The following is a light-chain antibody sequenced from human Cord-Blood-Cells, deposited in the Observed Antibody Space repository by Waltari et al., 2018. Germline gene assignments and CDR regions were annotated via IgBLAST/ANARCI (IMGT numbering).Light chain of an antibody. V-gene: IGLV2-11*01. CDR1: SSDVGGYNY. CDR2: DVS. CDR3: CSYAGSYTDWV. Sequence: QSALTQPRSVSGSPGQSVTISCTGTSSDVGGYNYVSWYQQHPVKAPKLMIYDVSTRPSGVPDRFSGSKSGNTASLTISGLQAEDEADYYCCSYAGSYTDWVFGGGTKLTVL. J-gene: IGLJ3*02.